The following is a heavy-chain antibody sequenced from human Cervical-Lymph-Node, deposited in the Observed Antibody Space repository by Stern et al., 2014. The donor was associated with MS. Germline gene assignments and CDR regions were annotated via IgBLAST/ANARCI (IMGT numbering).Heavy chain of an antibody. J-gene: IGHJ4*02. D-gene: IGHD3-3*01. CDR3: ARDRGKFSDLWSGHDY. CDR1: GFTFSTYA. CDR2: ISYDGSRT. Sequence: QVQLVESGGGVVQPGRSLRLSCTASGFTFSTYAMHWVRQAPGKGLEWVAVISYDGSRTYYADSVKCRFTISRDSSKSTLYLQMNSLRSQDTAVYYCARDRGKFSDLWSGHDYWGQGSLVTVSS. V-gene: IGHV3-30-3*01.